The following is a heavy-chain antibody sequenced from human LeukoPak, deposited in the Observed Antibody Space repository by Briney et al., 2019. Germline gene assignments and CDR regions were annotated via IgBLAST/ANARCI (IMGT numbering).Heavy chain of an antibody. CDR2: ISSGGSIK. J-gene: IGHJ4*02. Sequence: GGSLRLSCAASGFTFSNYDMNWVRQAPGKGLEWVSHISSGGSIKYYADSLKGRFTISRDDAKNSLYLQMNSLRAEDTAVYYCARRYCSSTDCLFDYWGQGTLVTVSS. V-gene: IGHV3-48*03. D-gene: IGHD2-2*01. CDR3: ARRYCSSTDCLFDY. CDR1: GFTFSNYD.